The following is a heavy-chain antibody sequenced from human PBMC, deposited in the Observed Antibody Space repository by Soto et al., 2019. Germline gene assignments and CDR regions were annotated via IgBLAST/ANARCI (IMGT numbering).Heavy chain of an antibody. J-gene: IGHJ5*02. CDR2: INPSGGST. D-gene: IGHD4-17*01. CDR1: GYTFTTYY. Sequence: ASVKVSCKASGYTFTTYYIHWVRQAPGQGLEWMGIINPSGGSTNYAQKFQGRVTMTSDTSTSTVYMELSSLRTEDTAVYYCARVIVPTTVTTSNWFDPWGQGTLVT. CDR3: ARVIVPTTVTTSNWFDP. V-gene: IGHV1-46*01.